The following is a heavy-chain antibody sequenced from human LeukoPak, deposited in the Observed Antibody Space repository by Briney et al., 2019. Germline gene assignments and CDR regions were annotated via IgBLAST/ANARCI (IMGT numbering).Heavy chain of an antibody. V-gene: IGHV1-18*01. Sequence: ASVKVSCKASGYTFTSYGIRWVRQAPGQRLEWMGWISAYNGNTNYAQKLQGRVTMTTYTSTSTAYMELRSLRSDDTAVYYCAREAPFGGVIVRKWFDPWSQGTLVTVSS. J-gene: IGHJ5*02. CDR3: AREAPFGGVIVRKWFDP. CDR2: ISAYNGNT. CDR1: GYTFTSYG. D-gene: IGHD3-16*02.